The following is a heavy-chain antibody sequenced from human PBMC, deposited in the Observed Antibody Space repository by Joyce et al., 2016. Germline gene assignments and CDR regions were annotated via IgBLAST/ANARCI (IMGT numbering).Heavy chain of an antibody. D-gene: IGHD1-14*01. CDR3: ATSDNINPYTLAFDV. CDR2: LSISNGNT. J-gene: IGHJ3*01. V-gene: IGHV1-18*03. CDR1: PYTFRRYG. Sequence: QFQLVQSGAEVKNPGASVKVSCKASPYTFRRYGISWLRRDPGKGLEWMGWLSISNGNTNYAQKLQGRVTMTADTTTSTLYMELTSRTSDDMAVYYCATSDNINPYTLAFDVWGQGTMVTVSS.